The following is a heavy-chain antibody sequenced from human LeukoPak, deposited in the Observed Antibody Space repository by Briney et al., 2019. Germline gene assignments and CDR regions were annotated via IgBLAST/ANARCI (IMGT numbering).Heavy chain of an antibody. Sequence: PGGSLRLSCAASGFTFSSYSMNWVRQAPGKGLEWVSSISSSSSYIYYADSVKGRFTISRDNAKNSLYLQMNSLRAEDTAVYYCARDSSVDILTGYYVQYYYYGMDVWGQGTTVTVSS. D-gene: IGHD3-9*01. CDR3: ARDSSVDILTGYYVQYYYYGMDV. J-gene: IGHJ6*02. CDR1: GFTFSSYS. V-gene: IGHV3-21*01. CDR2: ISSSSSYI.